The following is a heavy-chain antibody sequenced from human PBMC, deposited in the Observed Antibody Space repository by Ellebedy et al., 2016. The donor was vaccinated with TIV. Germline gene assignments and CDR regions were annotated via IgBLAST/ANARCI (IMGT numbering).Heavy chain of an antibody. J-gene: IGHJ5*02. Sequence: SETLSLTCAVYGGSFSGYYWSWIRQPPGKGLEWIGEINHSGSTNNNPSLKSRVTMLVDTSKNQFSLKLSSVPAADTAVYYCAKGVYATPANWFDPWGQGTLVTVSS. V-gene: IGHV4-34*01. CDR3: AKGVYATPANWFDP. D-gene: IGHD6-13*01. CDR1: GGSFSGYY. CDR2: INHSGST.